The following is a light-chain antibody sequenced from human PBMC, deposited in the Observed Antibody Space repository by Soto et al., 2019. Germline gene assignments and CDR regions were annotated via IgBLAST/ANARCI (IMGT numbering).Light chain of an antibody. J-gene: IGLJ3*02. CDR1: SSDVGGYDY. Sequence: QSALTQPASVSGSPGEPITMSCTGTSSDVGGYDYVSWYQQFPGRAPQLIIYEVSNRPSGVSIRFSGSKSGNTASLTITGLRAEDEADYYCQSYTTSSTWVFGGGTKVTVL. V-gene: IGLV2-14*01. CDR3: QSYTTSSTWV. CDR2: EVS.